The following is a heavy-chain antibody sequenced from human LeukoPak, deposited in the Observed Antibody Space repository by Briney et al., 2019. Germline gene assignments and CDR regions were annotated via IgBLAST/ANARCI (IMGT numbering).Heavy chain of an antibody. D-gene: IGHD2-15*01. CDR3: ARDQGGGCFDY. V-gene: IGHV4-39*07. Sequence: PSETLSLTCTVSGGSISSSSYYWGWIRQPPGKGLEWIGSIYYSGSTYYNPSLKSRVTISVDTSKNQFSLKLSSVTAADTAVYYCARDQGGGCFDYWGQGTLVTVSS. CDR1: GGSISSSSYY. CDR2: IYYSGST. J-gene: IGHJ4*02.